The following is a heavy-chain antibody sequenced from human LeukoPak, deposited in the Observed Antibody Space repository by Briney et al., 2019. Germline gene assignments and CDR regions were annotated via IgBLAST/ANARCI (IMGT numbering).Heavy chain of an antibody. V-gene: IGHV3-7*03. D-gene: IGHD6-19*01. J-gene: IGHJ4*01. Sequence: GGSLRLSCAASGFTFSSYCMSWVRQPPGKGLEWVSDINEGGSSKYYVDSVKGRFTISRDNSKNSVHLQMNSLRVEDTAVYYCVRDGGAIAGPCYFSGWGQGSLV. CDR2: INEGGSSK. CDR1: GFTFSSYC. CDR3: VRDGGAIAGPCYFSG.